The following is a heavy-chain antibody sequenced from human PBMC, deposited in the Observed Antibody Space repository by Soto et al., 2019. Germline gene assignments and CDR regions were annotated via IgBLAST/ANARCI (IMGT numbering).Heavy chain of an antibody. J-gene: IGHJ5*02. Sequence: SETLSLTCTVSGGSISSSSYYWGWIRQPPGKGLEWIGSIYYSGSTYYNPSLKSRVTISVDTSKNQFSLKLSSVTAADTAVYYCARQYYYDSSGYYYSGWFDPWGQGTLVTVSS. V-gene: IGHV4-39*01. D-gene: IGHD3-22*01. CDR3: ARQYYYDSSGYYYSGWFDP. CDR1: GGSISSSSYY. CDR2: IYYSGST.